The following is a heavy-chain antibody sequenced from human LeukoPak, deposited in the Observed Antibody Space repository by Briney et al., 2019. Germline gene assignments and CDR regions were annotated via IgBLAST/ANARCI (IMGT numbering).Heavy chain of an antibody. CDR1: GDSISSYY. Sequence: PETLSLTCTVSGDSISSYYWSWIRQPPGKGLEWIGYVYHSGGTTYNPSLKSRVSISVDTSNNQVSLRLHSGTAADTAIYYCARIGSYDSIGYYFDYWGQGALVTVSS. CDR2: VYHSGGT. CDR3: ARIGSYDSIGYYFDY. V-gene: IGHV4-59*01. J-gene: IGHJ4*02. D-gene: IGHD3-22*01.